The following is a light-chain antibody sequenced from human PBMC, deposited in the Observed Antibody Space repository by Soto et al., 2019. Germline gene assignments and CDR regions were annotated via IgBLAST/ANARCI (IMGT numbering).Light chain of an antibody. J-gene: IGKJ4*01. CDR3: QNYNTAPLT. CDR2: ATS. V-gene: IGKV1-27*01. CDR1: QGIAPY. Sequence: DVQMTQSPSSLSAFVGDRVTITCRASQGIAPYLAWFQQKPGKVPKLLIYATSTLQSGVPSRFSGSGSGTDFTLTINSLQPEDVGTYYCQNYNTAPLTFGEGTKVEIK.